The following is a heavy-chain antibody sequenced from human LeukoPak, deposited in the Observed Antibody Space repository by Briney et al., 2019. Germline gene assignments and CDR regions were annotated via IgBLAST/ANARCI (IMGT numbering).Heavy chain of an antibody. CDR2: IYYSGST. D-gene: IGHD3-10*01. Sequence: SETLSLTCTVSGGSISSYYWSWIRQPPGKGLEWIGYIYYSGSTNYNPSLKSRVTISVDTSKNQFSLKLSSVTAADTAVYYCARWKNGSGSYYNVGFDYWGQGTLVTVSS. CDR3: ARWKNGSGSYYNVGFDY. CDR1: GGSISSYY. V-gene: IGHV4-59*01. J-gene: IGHJ4*02.